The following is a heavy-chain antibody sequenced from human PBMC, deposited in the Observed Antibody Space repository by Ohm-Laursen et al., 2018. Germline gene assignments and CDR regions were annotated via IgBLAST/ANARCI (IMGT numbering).Heavy chain of an antibody. CDR2: INPSGGST. CDR1: GYTFTSYY. D-gene: IGHD4-17*01. J-gene: IGHJ4*02. Sequence: SVKVSCKASGYTFTSYYMHWVRQAPGQGLEWMGIINPSGGSTSYAQKFQGRVTMTRDTSTSTVYMELSSLRSEDTAVYYCARVGASLPTTVTTFDYWGQGALVTVSS. CDR3: ARVGASLPTTVTTFDY. V-gene: IGHV1-46*01.